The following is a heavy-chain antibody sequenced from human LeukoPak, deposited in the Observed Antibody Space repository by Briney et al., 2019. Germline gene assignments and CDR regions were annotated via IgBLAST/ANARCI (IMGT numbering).Heavy chain of an antibody. J-gene: IGHJ5*02. CDR1: GGSISSYY. Sequence: SETLSLTCTVSGGSISSYYWSWIRQPPGKGLEWIGYNYYSGSTNYNPSLKSRVTISVDTSKNQFSLKLSSVTAADTAVYYCARDVGLNWFDPWGQGTLVTVSS. CDR2: NYYSGST. V-gene: IGHV4-59*01. CDR3: ARDVGLNWFDP.